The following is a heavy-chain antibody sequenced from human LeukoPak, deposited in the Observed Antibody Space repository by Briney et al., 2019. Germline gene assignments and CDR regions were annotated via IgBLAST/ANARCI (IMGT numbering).Heavy chain of an antibody. CDR3: ARDAYSNSYYWFDP. V-gene: IGHV4-4*07. D-gene: IGHD6-13*01. Sequence: SDTLSLTCTVSGGSIIGYYWSWIRQPAGEGLEWIGRIYSSGSTNYNPSLQSRVTISVDKSNNQFSLKLTSVTAADTAVYYCARDAYSNSYYWFDPWGQGTLVTVSS. CDR2: IYSSGST. CDR1: GGSIIGYY. J-gene: IGHJ5*02.